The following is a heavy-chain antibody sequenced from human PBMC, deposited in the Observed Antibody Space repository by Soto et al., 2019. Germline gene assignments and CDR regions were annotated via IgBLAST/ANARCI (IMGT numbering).Heavy chain of an antibody. J-gene: IGHJ6*02. Sequence: QVQLQESGPGLVKPSGTLSLTCAVPGGSISSSNWWGWVRQPPGKGLEWIGEIYHSGSTNYNPSLRSRVTISGDKSKNQFSLKLSSVTAADTAVYYCARLFYYDSSGYYEGSYYYYGMDVWGQGTTVTVSS. CDR3: ARLFYYDSSGYYEGSYYYYGMDV. CDR2: IYHSGST. D-gene: IGHD3-22*01. CDR1: GGSISSSNW. V-gene: IGHV4-4*02.